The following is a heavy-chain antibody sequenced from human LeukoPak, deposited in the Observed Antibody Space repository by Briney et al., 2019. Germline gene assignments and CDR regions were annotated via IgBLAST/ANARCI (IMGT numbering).Heavy chain of an antibody. Sequence: GASVKVSCKASGYTFTGYYMHWVRQAPGQGLEWMGWINPNSGGTNYAQKFQGRVTMTRDTSISTAYMELSRLGSDDTAVYYCAREQRGARAQYYFDYWGQGTLVTVSS. J-gene: IGHJ4*02. V-gene: IGHV1-2*02. D-gene: IGHD1-26*01. CDR3: AREQRGARAQYYFDY. CDR1: GYTFTGYY. CDR2: INPNSGGT.